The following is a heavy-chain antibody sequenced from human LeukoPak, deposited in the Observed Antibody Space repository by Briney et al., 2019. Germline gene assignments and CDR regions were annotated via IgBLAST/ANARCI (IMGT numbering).Heavy chain of an antibody. CDR1: GYTLTELS. V-gene: IGHV1-24*01. D-gene: IGHD1-26*01. J-gene: IGHJ4*02. CDR3: ATSTGRIVGASDY. CDR2: FDPEDGGT. Sequence: ASVKVSCKVSGYTLTELSMHWVRQAPGKGLEWMEGFDPEDGGTIYAQKFQGRVTMTEDTSTDTAYMELSSLRSEDTAVYYCATSTGRIVGASDYWGQGTLVTVSS.